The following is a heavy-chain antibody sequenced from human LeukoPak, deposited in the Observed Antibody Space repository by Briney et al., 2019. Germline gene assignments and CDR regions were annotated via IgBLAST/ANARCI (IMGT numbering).Heavy chain of an antibody. V-gene: IGHV3-74*01. CDR3: ARDPGNYFDY. Sequence: GGSLRLSCAASGFTFSSYSMNWVRQAPGKGLVWVSRIRTDGSRTNYADSVKGRFTISRDNAKNTLYLQINSLRAEDTAVYYCARDPGNYFDYWGQGTLVTVSS. CDR2: IRTDGSRT. CDR1: GFTFSSYS. J-gene: IGHJ4*02.